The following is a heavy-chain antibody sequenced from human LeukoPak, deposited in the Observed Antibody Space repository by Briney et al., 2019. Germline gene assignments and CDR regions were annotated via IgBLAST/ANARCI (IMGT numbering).Heavy chain of an antibody. CDR1: GYTFTDYY. J-gene: IGHJ4*02. V-gene: IGHV1-69-2*01. Sequence: ASVKISCKVSGYTFTDYYMHWLQQAPGKGLEWMGLVDPEDGETIYAEKFQGRVTITADTSTDTAYMELSSLRSEDTAVYYCATIVVVPAVTGDYWRQGTLVTVSS. CDR3: ATIVVVPAVTGDY. D-gene: IGHD2-2*01. CDR2: VDPEDGET.